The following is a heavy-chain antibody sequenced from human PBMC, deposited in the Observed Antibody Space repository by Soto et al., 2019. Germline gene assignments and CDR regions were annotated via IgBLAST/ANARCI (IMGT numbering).Heavy chain of an antibody. CDR3: ARPYSGSYWAAFDI. J-gene: IGHJ3*02. CDR2: IYYSGSS. D-gene: IGHD1-26*01. V-gene: IGHV4-59*01. CDR1: GGPISSDY. Sequence: LSLTCTGSGGPISSDYWSWIRQPPGKGLEWIGYIYYSGSSNYSPSLKSRVIMSLDTSKNHFSLKLSSVTAADTAVYYCARPYSGSYWAAFDIWGHGTLVTVSS.